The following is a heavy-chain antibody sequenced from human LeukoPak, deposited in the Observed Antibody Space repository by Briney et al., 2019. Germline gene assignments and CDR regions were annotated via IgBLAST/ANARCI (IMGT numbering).Heavy chain of an antibody. V-gene: IGHV4-34*01. Sequence: PSETLSLTCAVYGGSFSGYYWSWIRQPPGKGLEWIGEINHSGSTNYNPSLKSRVTISVDTSKNQFSLKLSSVTAADTAVYYCARATSQSPRSYYYYMDVWGKGTTVTVSS. CDR2: INHSGST. CDR3: ARATSQSPRSYYYYMDV. J-gene: IGHJ6*03. CDR1: GGSFSGYY.